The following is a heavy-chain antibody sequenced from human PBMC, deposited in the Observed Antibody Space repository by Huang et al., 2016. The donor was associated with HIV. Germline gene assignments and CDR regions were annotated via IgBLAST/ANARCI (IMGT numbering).Heavy chain of an antibody. CDR2: RIPGFGTR. J-gene: IGHJ3*01. D-gene: IGHD3-16*01. CDR3: AKRGGAWGSPYAFDL. V-gene: IGHV1-69*13. Sequence: QVQLVQSGAEVRKPGSSVKVSCRASGGSFNNFGINWVRQAPGQGLEWRGARIPGFGTRNDAQRFQGRVTITAHETTGVVYMELSSLRSDDTAVYFCAKRGGAWGSPYAFDLWGPGTMVTVSS. CDR1: GGSFNNFG.